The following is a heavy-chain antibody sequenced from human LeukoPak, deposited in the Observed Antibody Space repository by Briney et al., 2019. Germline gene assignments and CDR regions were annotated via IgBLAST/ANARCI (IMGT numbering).Heavy chain of an antibody. CDR3: ARSLSRRTDY. CDR2: INPNSGGT. Sequence: ASVKVSCTASGYTFTGYYMHWVRQAPGQGKEWKGWINPNSGGTKYAQKFQGRVTITSDTSSSTAYMEWSRLRSDDTAVYYCARSLSRRTDYWGQGTLLTVSS. J-gene: IGHJ4*02. V-gene: IGHV1-2*02. D-gene: IGHD3-16*02. CDR1: GYTFTGYY.